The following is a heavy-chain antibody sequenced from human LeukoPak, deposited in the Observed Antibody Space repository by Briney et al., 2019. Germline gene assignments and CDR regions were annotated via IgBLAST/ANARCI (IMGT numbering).Heavy chain of an antibody. V-gene: IGHV4-4*07. CDR3: ARGSFSGGWEI. CDR1: GGSFSSYF. J-gene: IGHJ4*02. D-gene: IGHD2-15*01. Sequence: ETLSLTCTVSGGSFSSYFWNWIRQSAGEGLEWIGRIYISGSTNYKPSLESRVTMSVDTSKNQFSLNLSSVTAADTAVYYCARGSFSGGWEIWGQGTLVTVSS. CDR2: IYISGST.